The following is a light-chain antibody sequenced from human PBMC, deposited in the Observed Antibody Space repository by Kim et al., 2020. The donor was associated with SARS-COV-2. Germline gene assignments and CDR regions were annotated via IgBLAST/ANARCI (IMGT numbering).Light chain of an antibody. V-gene: IGKV2-30*01. CDR1: QSLAYSDGNTY. J-gene: IGKJ1*01. Sequence: DVVMTQSPLSLPVTLGQPASISCRSSQSLAYSDGNTYLNWFQQRPGQSPRRLIYKVSNRDSGVPDRFSGSGSGTDFTLKISRVEAEDVGVYYCMQGTHWPWTFGQGTKVDIK. CDR2: KVS. CDR3: MQGTHWPWT.